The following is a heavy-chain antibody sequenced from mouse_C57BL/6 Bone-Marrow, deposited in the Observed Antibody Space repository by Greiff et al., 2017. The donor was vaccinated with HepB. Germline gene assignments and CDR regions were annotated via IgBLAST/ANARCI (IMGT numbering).Heavy chain of an antibody. Sequence: LVESGAELVRPGASVKLSCTASGFNIKDYYMHWVKQRPEQGLEWIGRIDPEDGDTEYAPKFQGKATMTADTSSNTAYLQLSSLTSEDTAVYYCTTITTVVARYAMDYWGQGTSVTVSS. D-gene: IGHD1-1*01. V-gene: IGHV14-1*01. J-gene: IGHJ4*01. CDR3: TTITTVVARYAMDY. CDR1: GFNIKDYY. CDR2: IDPEDGDT.